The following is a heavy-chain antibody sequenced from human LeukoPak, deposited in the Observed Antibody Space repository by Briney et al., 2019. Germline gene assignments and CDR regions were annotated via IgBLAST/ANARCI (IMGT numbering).Heavy chain of an antibody. CDR3: ARDSRYCTNGVCYDGGNWFDP. V-gene: IGHV4-34*01. Sequence: SETLSLTCAVYGGSFSGYYWSWIRQPPGKGLEWIGEINHSGSTNYNPSLKSRVTISVDTSKNQFSLKLSSVTAADTAVYYCARDSRYCTNGVCYDGGNWFDPWGQGTLVTVSS. J-gene: IGHJ5*02. D-gene: IGHD2-8*01. CDR1: GGSFSGYY. CDR2: INHSGST.